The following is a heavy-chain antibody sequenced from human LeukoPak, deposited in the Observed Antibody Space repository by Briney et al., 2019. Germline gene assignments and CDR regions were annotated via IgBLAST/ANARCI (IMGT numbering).Heavy chain of an antibody. CDR1: GFTFSSYS. Sequence: GGSLRLSCAASGFTFSSYSMNWVRQAPGKGLEWVSSISSSSSYIYYADSVKGRFTISRDNAKNSLYLQMNSLRAEDTAVYYCARDLFQKGNWFDPWGQEPWSPSPQ. J-gene: IGHJ5*02. V-gene: IGHV3-21*01. CDR2: ISSSSSYI. D-gene: IGHD2/OR15-2a*01. CDR3: ARDLFQKGNWFDP.